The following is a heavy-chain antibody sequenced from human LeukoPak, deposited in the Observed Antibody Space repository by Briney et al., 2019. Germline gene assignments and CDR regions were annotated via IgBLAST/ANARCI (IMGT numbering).Heavy chain of an antibody. CDR3: ARDHILVVPAAGFDAFDI. CDR2: MNPNSGNT. D-gene: IGHD2-2*01. J-gene: IGHJ3*02. CDR1: GYTFTSYD. V-gene: IGHV1-8*03. Sequence: ASVKVSCKASGYTFTSYDINWVRQATGQGLEWMGWMNPNSGNTGYAQKFQGRVTITRNTSISTAYMELSSLRSEDTAVYYCARDHILVVPAAGFDAFDIWGQGTMVTVSS.